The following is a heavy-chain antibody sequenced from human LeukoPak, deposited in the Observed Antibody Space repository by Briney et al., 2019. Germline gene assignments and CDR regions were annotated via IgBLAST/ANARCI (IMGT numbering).Heavy chain of an antibody. CDR3: VDYYGSGSSKAAEYFQH. CDR1: GFTFSSYA. Sequence: GGSLRLSCAASGFTFSSYAMHWVRQAPGKGLEWVAVISYDGSNKYYADSVKGRFTISRDNSKNTLYLQMNSLRAEDTAVYYCVDYYGSGSSKAAEYFQHWGQGTLVTVSS. J-gene: IGHJ1*01. D-gene: IGHD3-10*01. CDR2: ISYDGSNK. V-gene: IGHV3-30*07.